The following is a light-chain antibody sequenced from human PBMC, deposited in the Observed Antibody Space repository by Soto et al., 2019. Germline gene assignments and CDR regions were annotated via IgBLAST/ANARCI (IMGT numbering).Light chain of an antibody. CDR2: EGT. CDR3: CSYAGSRFWV. Sequence: QSALTQPASVSGSPGQSITISCSGTSSDVGSFDLVSWYQQHPDKAPKLLIYEGTKRPSGVSDRFSGSKSGNTASLTISGLQAEDEADYHCCSYAGSRFWVFGGGTKVTVL. V-gene: IGLV2-23*01. J-gene: IGLJ3*02. CDR1: SSDVGSFDL.